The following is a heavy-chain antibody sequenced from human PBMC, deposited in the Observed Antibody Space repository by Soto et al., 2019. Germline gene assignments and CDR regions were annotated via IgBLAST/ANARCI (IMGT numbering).Heavy chain of an antibody. CDR3: ARLEGLATISYYFDF. D-gene: IGHD3-9*01. CDR2: IYYRGNT. J-gene: IGHJ4*02. CDR1: GDSINSDNYY. V-gene: IGHV4-39*01. Sequence: PSETLSLTCSVSGDSINSDNYYWGWIRQPPGKGLEWIGSIYYRGNTYYNPSLKTRVTISLDKSKSQFSLKLNSVTAADSAVYFCARLEGLATISYYFDFWGQGALVTVSS.